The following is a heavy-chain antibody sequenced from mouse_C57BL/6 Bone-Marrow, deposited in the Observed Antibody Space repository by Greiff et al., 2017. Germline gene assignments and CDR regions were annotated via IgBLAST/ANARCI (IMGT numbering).Heavy chain of an antibody. CDR3: AADGYYCAWFAY. Sequence: DVKLVESGGGLVKPGGSLKLSCAASGFTFSDYGMHWVRQAPEKGLEWVAYISSGSSTIYYADTVKGRFTISRDNAKNTLFLQMTSLRSEDTAMYYCAADGYYCAWFAYWGQGTLVTVSA. V-gene: IGHV5-17*01. CDR1: GFTFSDYG. CDR2: ISSGSSTI. J-gene: IGHJ3*01. D-gene: IGHD2-3*01.